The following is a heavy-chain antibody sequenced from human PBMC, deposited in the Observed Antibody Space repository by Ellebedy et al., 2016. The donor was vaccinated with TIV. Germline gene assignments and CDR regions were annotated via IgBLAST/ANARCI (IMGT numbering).Heavy chain of an antibody. Sequence: GESLKISCAASGFSFSSFWMTWVRQAPGKGLEWVANIRQDGSEKFYVDSVKGRFTISRDNAKNSLYLQMSSLTAEDTAMYYCARDMAWGNERVNDALDVWGLGTMVTVSA. CDR1: GFSFSSFW. CDR3: ARDMAWGNERVNDALDV. J-gene: IGHJ3*01. CDR2: IRQDGSEK. V-gene: IGHV3-7*01. D-gene: IGHD7-27*01.